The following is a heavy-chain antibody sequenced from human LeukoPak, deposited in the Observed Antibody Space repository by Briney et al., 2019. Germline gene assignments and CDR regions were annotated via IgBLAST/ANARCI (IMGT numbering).Heavy chain of an antibody. Sequence: ASVKVSCKASGYTFTGYYMHWVRQAPGQGLEWMGWINPNSGGTNYAQKFQGRVTMTRDTSISTAYMELSRLRSDDTAVYYCARDDRKSDSSGWSDVWGKGTTVTVSS. D-gene: IGHD6-19*01. J-gene: IGHJ6*04. CDR3: ARDDRKSDSSGWSDV. CDR1: GYTFTGYY. CDR2: INPNSGGT. V-gene: IGHV1-2*02.